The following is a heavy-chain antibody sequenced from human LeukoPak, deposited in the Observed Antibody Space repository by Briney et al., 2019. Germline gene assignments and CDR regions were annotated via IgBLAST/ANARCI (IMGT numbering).Heavy chain of an antibody. CDR2: IKKDGREK. V-gene: IGHV3-7*01. J-gene: IGHJ4*02. Sequence: GGSLRLSRAASGFTFSNYWMTWVRAAPGKGLGWGANIKKDGREKHYVDSVKGRFAISRDNARNSLFLQMNSLRAEDTAVYYCVRDVSDENDSASRMHLDSWGQGTLVSVSS. CDR1: GFTFSNYW. D-gene: IGHD2-15*01. CDR3: VRDVSDENDSASRMHLDS.